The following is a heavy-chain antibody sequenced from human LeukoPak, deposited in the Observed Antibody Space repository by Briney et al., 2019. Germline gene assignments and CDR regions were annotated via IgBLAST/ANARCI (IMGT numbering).Heavy chain of an antibody. CDR1: GFTFSGSA. D-gene: IGHD3-22*01. CDR3: AKDGYYDSSGYYYSDY. J-gene: IGHJ4*02. CDR2: IRSKANSYAT. Sequence: PGGSLRLSCAASGFTFSGSAMHWVRQASGKGLEWLGRIRSKANSYATEYAASVKGRFTISRDDSKNTAYLQMNSLKTEDTAVYYCAKDGYYDSSGYYYSDYWAREPWSPSPQ. V-gene: IGHV3-73*01.